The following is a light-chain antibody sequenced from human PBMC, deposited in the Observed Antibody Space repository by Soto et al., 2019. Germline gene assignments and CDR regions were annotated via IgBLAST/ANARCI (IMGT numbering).Light chain of an antibody. J-gene: IGKJ3*01. Sequence: DIQMTQSPTSLSASVGDRVTITCRASQSISNYLNWYQQRPGKAPMLLIYAASSLQSGVPSRFSGSGSGTDFTLTIGSLQPEDVATYYCQQSYSCPLTFGPGTKVDF. CDR2: AAS. V-gene: IGKV1-39*01. CDR1: QSISNY. CDR3: QQSYSCPLT.